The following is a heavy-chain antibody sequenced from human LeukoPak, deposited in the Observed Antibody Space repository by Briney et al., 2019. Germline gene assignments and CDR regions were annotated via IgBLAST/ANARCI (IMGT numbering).Heavy chain of an antibody. D-gene: IGHD3-3*01. CDR2: ISSSSSYI. CDR1: GFTFSSYS. Sequence: GGSLRLSCAASGFTFSSYSMNWVRQAPGKGLEWVSSISSSSSYIYYADSVKGRFTISRDNAKNSLYLQMNSLRAEDTAVYYCAKRRAIFGVVKDYDYWGQGTLVTVSS. J-gene: IGHJ4*02. V-gene: IGHV3-21*04. CDR3: AKRRAIFGVVKDYDY.